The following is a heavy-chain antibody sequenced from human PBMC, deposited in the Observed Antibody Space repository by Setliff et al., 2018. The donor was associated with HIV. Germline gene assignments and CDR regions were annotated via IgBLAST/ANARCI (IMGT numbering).Heavy chain of an antibody. CDR1: GYTFTTYG. CDR2: ISPNFGHT. Sequence: ASVKISCKASGYTFTTYGISWVRQAPGHGLEWMGWISPNFGHTNYAQNFLGRVTMTIDSSTSRAYLELRSLRSDDTAMYFCARLGSGWSDSYYYAMDIWGQGTTVTVSS. V-gene: IGHV1-18*01. J-gene: IGHJ6*02. CDR3: ARLGSGWSDSYYYAMDI. D-gene: IGHD6-19*01.